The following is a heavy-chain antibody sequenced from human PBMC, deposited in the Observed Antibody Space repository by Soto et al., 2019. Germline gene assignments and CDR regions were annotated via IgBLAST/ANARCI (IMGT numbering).Heavy chain of an antibody. J-gene: IGHJ6*02. CDR3: AKVPAALPYYYYGMDV. V-gene: IGHV3-23*01. CDR2: ISGSGGST. D-gene: IGHD2-2*01. Sequence: GGSLRLSCAASGFTFSSYAMSWVRQAPGKGLEWVSAISGSGGSTYYAGSVKGRFTISRDNSKNTLYLQMNSLRAEDTAVYYCAKVPAALPYYYYGMDVWGQGTTVTVSS. CDR1: GFTFSSYA.